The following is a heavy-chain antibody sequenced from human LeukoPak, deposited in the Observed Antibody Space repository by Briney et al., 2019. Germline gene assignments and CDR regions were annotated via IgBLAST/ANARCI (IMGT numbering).Heavy chain of an antibody. CDR1: GFTFSPYA. D-gene: IGHD6-19*01. CDR2: ISGTGGST. Sequence: QAGGSLRLSCAASGFTFSPYAMSWVRQAPGKGLEWVSSISGTGGSTYYADSVKGRFTISSDNSKNTLYLQMDSLRAEDTAVYYCAKVRAGHFFDYWGQGTLVTVSS. CDR3: AKVRAGHFFDY. V-gene: IGHV3-23*01. J-gene: IGHJ4*02.